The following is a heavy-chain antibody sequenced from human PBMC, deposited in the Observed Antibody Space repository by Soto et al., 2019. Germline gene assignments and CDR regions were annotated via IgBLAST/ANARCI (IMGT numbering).Heavy chain of an antibody. Sequence: PVVSLRLSCAASGFTFSSYAMSWVRQAPGKGLEWFSAISGSGGSTYYADSVKGRFTTSRDNSKNTLYLQMNSLRAEDTAVYSCAKGLTTSRANCSSTSCRPIYYYYYYMDVWGKGTTVTVSS. CDR2: ISGSGGST. J-gene: IGHJ6*03. V-gene: IGHV3-23*01. D-gene: IGHD2-2*01. CDR1: GFTFSSYA. CDR3: AKGLTTSRANCSSTSCRPIYYYYYYMDV.